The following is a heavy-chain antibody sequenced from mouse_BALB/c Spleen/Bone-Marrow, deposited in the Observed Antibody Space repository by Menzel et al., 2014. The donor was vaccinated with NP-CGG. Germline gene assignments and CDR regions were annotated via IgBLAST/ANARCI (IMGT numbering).Heavy chain of an antibody. D-gene: IGHD2-9*01. V-gene: IGHV5-6*01. CDR1: GFTFSSYG. J-gene: IGHJ2*01. CDR2: ISSGGSYT. CDR3: ARQTYYGYDGYFDY. Sequence: EVKLVESGGDLVKPGGSLKLSCAASGFTFSSYGMSWVRQTPDKRLEWVATISSGGSYTYYPDSVKGRFTISRDNAKNTLYLQMSSLKSEDTAMYYCARQTYYGYDGYFDYWGQGTTLTVSS.